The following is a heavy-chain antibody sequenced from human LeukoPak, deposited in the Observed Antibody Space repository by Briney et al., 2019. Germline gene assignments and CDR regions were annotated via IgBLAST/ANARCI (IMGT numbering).Heavy chain of an antibody. Sequence: PGGSLRLSCAASGFTFSNYAMHRVRQAPGKGLEWVAVISYDGSNKYYADSVKGRFTISRDNSKNTLYLQMNSLRAEDTAVYYCARGGVYSGSYRTYYFDYWGQGTPVTVSS. CDR2: ISYDGSNK. CDR3: ARGGVYSGSYRTYYFDY. CDR1: GFTFSNYA. V-gene: IGHV3-30*04. D-gene: IGHD1-26*01. J-gene: IGHJ4*02.